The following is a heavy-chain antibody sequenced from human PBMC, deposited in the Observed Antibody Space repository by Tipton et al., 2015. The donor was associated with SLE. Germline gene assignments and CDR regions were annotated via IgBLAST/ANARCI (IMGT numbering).Heavy chain of an antibody. CDR3: TKDKLGANDAFDM. CDR1: GYTFTSYG. D-gene: IGHD1-26*01. V-gene: IGHV1-18*01. CDR2: NSAYNGNT. Sequence: QSEAEVKKPGASVKVSCKASGYTFTSYGINWVRQAPGQGLEWMGWNSAYNGNTNYAQKLQGRVTMTTDTSTSTAYMELRSLRSDDTAVYYCTKDKLGANDAFDMWGQGTMVTVSS. J-gene: IGHJ3*02.